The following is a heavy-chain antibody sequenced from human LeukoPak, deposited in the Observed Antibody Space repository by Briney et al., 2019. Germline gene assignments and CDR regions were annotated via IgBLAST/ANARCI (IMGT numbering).Heavy chain of an antibody. J-gene: IGHJ4*02. CDR2: IKKDGSEK. Sequence: TGGSLRLSCAASGFTFSSYWMSWVRQAPGKGLEWVANIKKDGSEKYYVDSVKGRFTISRDNAKTSLYLQMNSLRAEDTAVYYCARLKAGGLLWSLKHFDYWGQGTLVTVSS. CDR1: GFTFSSYW. CDR3: ARLKAGGLLWSLKHFDY. D-gene: IGHD5-18*01. V-gene: IGHV3-7*01.